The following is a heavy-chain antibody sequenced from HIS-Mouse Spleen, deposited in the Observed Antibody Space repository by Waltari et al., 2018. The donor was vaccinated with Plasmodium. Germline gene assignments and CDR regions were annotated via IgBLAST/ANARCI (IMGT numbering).Heavy chain of an antibody. Sequence: QITLKESGPTLVKPTQTLTLTCTFPGFSLRTSGVGVGWIRQPPGKPLAWLALLYWDDDKRYSPTLKSRLTITKDTSKNQVVLTVTNMDPVDTATYYCAHRPGRGAVAGFDYWGQGTLVTVSS. D-gene: IGHD6-19*01. V-gene: IGHV2-5*02. CDR1: GFSLRTSGVG. CDR3: AHRPGRGAVAGFDY. J-gene: IGHJ4*02. CDR2: LYWDDDK.